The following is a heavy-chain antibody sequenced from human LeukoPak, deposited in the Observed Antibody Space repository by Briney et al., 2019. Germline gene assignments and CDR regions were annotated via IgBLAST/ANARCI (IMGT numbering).Heavy chain of an antibody. V-gene: IGHV3-30*12. CDR1: GFTFSNYA. CDR3: ARNMVRGVHNYFDY. D-gene: IGHD3-10*01. J-gene: IGHJ4*02. CDR2: ISYDGSNK. Sequence: GGSLRLSCEVSGFTFSNYAMQWLRQAPGKGLEWVAVISYDGSNKYYADSVKGRFTISRDNSKNTLYLQMNSLRAEDTAVYYCARNMVRGVHNYFDYWGQGTLVTVSS.